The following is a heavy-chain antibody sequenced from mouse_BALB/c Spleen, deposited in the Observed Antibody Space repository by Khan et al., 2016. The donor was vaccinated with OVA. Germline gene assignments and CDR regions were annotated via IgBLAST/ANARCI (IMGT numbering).Heavy chain of an antibody. CDR3: ARHDRYFYAMDN. Sequence: QVQLQQSGPGLVAPSQSLSITCTISGFSLTSYGVHWVRQPPGKGLEWLVVIWSDGSTTYNSALKSRLSITTDNSTSHAFLKLISLQIDDTAMYYWARHDRYFYAMDNWGKGTSVTVSS. CDR1: GFSLTSYG. CDR2: IWSDGST. V-gene: IGHV2-6-1*01. J-gene: IGHJ4*01. D-gene: IGHD2-14*01.